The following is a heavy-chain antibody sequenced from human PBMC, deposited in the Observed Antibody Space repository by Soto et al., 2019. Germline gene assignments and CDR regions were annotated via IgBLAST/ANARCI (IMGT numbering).Heavy chain of an antibody. D-gene: IGHD5-12*01. V-gene: IGHV1-8*01. J-gene: IGHJ3*02. CDR3: ARQRGYSGQGRTDAFDI. CDR2: MNPNSGNT. CDR1: GYTFTDYA. Sequence: ASVKVSCKASGYTFTDYAINWVRQATGQGLEWMGWMNPNSGNTHYARKFQGRVTMTKNISISTAYMELSSLRSEDTAVHYCARQRGYSGQGRTDAFDIWGQGTMVTVSS.